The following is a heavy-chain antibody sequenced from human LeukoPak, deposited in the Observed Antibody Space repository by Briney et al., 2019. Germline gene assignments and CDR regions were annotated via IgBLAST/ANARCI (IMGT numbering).Heavy chain of an antibody. CDR3: TKGDILTGYYDPYYFDY. V-gene: IGHV3-23*01. J-gene: IGHJ4*02. D-gene: IGHD3-9*01. CDR2: ISGSGGST. Sequence: PGGSLRLSCAASGFTFSTYAMSWVRQAPGKGLEWVSGISGSGGSTYYADSVKGRFTISRDNSKNTLYLQMNSLRAEDTAVYYCTKGDILTGYYDPYYFDYWGPGTLVTVSS. CDR1: GFTFSTYA.